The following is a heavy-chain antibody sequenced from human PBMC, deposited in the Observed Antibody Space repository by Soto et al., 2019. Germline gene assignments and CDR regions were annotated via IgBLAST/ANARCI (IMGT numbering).Heavy chain of an antibody. CDR1: GFTFSFYG. CDR2: ISYDGSNK. D-gene: IGHD6-6*01. V-gene: IGHV3-30*18. J-gene: IGHJ6*02. Sequence: QVQLVESGGGVVQPGRSLRLSCAASGFTFSFYGMHWVRQAPGKGLEWVAVISYDGSNKYYVDSVKGRFTISRDNSKNSLYLQINSLRAEDTAVYYCAKGIAVRRNYYYGMDVWGQGTTVTVSS. CDR3: AKGIAVRRNYYYGMDV.